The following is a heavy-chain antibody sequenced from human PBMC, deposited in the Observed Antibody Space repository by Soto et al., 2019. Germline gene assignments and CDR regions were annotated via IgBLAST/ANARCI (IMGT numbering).Heavy chain of an antibody. CDR2: INHSGST. D-gene: IGHD2-2*01. V-gene: IGHV4-34*01. J-gene: IGHJ5*02. CDR3: ARGGINCSSTSCYDNWFDP. CDR1: GGSFSGYY. Sequence: SETLSLTCAVYGGSFSGYYWSWIRQPPGKGLEWIGEINHSGSTNYNPSLKSRVTISVDTSKNQFSLKLSPVTAADTAVYYCARGGINCSSTSCYDNWFDPWGQGTLVTVSS.